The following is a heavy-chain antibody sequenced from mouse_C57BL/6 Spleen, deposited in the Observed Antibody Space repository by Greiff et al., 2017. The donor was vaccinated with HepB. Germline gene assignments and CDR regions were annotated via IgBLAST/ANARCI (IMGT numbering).Heavy chain of an antibody. CDR2: INPSNGGT. CDR3: AARDYAYYAMDY. J-gene: IGHJ4*01. Sequence: VQLQQSGTELVKPGASVKLSCKASGYTFTSYWMHWVKQRPGQGLEWIGNINPSNGGTNYNEKFKSKATLTVDKSSSTAYMQLSSLTSEDAAVYYCAARDYAYYAMDYWGQGTSVTVSS. CDR1: GYTFTSYW. D-gene: IGHD2-4*01. V-gene: IGHV1-53*01.